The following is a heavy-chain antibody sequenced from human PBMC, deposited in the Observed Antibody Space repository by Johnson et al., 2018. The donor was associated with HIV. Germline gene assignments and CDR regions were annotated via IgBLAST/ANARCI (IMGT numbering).Heavy chain of an antibody. CDR2: ISYDGIKT. CDR3: AKDVNWGLVGAVDI. D-gene: IGHD7-27*01. J-gene: IGHJ3*02. V-gene: IGHV3-30*04. CDR1: GFTFSSYA. Sequence: QVQLVESGGGLVQPGGYLRLSCAASGFTFSSYAMHWVRQAPGKGLEWVALISYDGIKTYYVDSVKARFTISRDSSRNTLYLQMNSLRAEDTALYYCAKDVNWGLVGAVDIWGQGTMVTVSS.